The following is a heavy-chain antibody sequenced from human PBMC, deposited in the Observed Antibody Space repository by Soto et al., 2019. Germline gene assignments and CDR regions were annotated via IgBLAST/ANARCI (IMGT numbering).Heavy chain of an antibody. V-gene: IGHV4-31*03. CDR2: ISYSGST. Sequence: KPSETLSLTCTVSGGSISSGGYYWSWIRQHPGKGLEWIGYISYSGSTYYNPSLESRVTISVDTSKNQFSLKLSSVTAADTAVYYCASGRGYSYGSFDYWGQGTLVTVSS. CDR1: GGSISSGGYY. D-gene: IGHD5-18*01. CDR3: ASGRGYSYGSFDY. J-gene: IGHJ4*02.